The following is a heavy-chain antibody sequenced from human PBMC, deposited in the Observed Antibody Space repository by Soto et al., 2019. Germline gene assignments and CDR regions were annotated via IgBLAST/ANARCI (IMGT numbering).Heavy chain of an antibody. J-gene: IGHJ6*02. CDR3: ARDPKFGEFDYYGMDV. Sequence: GASVKVSCKASGYTFTSYYMHWVRQAPGQGLEWMGIINPSGVSTSYAQKFQGRVTMTRDTSTSTVYMELSSLRSEDTAVYYCARDPKFGEFDYYGMDVWGHGTTVTLSS. V-gene: IGHV1-46*01. CDR2: INPSGVST. CDR1: GYTFTSYY. D-gene: IGHD3-10*01.